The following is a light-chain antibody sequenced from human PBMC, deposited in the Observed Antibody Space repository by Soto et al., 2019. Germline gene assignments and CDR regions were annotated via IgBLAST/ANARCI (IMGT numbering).Light chain of an antibody. CDR1: SSDVGGYNS. CDR2: EVS. CDR3: SSYTSSSTRV. J-gene: IGLJ3*02. Sequence: QSALTQPASVSGSPGQSITISCTGTSSDVGGYNSVSWYQQHPGKAPKLMIYEVSNRPSGVSNRFSASKSGSTAYLTISGLQAEDEADYYCSSYTSSSTRVFGGGTKRTVL. V-gene: IGLV2-14*01.